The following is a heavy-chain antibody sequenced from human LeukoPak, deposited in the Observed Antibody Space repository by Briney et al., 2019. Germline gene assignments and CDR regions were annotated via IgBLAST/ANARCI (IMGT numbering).Heavy chain of an antibody. CDR2: INHSGST. Sequence: SETLSLTCAVYGGSFSGYYWSWIRQPPGKGLEWIGEINHSGSTNYNPSLKSRVTISVDTSKNQFSLKLSSVTAADTAVYYCARNRGSGWHDYWGQGTLVTVSS. CDR3: ARNRGSGWHDY. D-gene: IGHD6-19*01. CDR1: GGSFSGYY. J-gene: IGHJ4*02. V-gene: IGHV4-34*01.